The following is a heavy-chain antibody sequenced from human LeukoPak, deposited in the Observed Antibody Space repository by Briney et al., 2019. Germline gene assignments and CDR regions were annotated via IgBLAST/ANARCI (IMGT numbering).Heavy chain of an antibody. J-gene: IGHJ4*02. Sequence: GGSLRLSCAVSGITLSNYGMTWVRQAPGKGLEWVAGSSDRGGSTNYADSVKGRFTISRDNPKNTLYLQMNSLRAEDTAVYFCARRGVVIRAVIVVGFHKEAYYFDYWGQGALVTVSS. V-gene: IGHV3-23*01. CDR2: SSDRGGST. CDR3: ARRGVVIRAVIVVGFHKEAYYFDY. CDR1: GITLSNYG. D-gene: IGHD2-15*01.